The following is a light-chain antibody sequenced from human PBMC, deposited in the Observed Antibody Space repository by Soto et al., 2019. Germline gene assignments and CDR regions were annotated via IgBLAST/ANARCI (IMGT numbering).Light chain of an antibody. V-gene: IGKV3-15*01. J-gene: IGKJ3*01. CDR2: GAS. CDR1: QSVSSK. CDR3: QQYNNWPRT. Sequence: EIVMTQSPATLSVSPGERATLSCRASQSVSSKLGWYQQKPGQAPRLFIYGASIRATGIPARFSGSGSGTEFTLTISSLQSEDFAVYYCQQYNNWPRTFGPGTKVDIK.